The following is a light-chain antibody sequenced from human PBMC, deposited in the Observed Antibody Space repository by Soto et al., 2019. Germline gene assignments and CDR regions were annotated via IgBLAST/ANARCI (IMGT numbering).Light chain of an antibody. V-gene: IGKV3-15*01. Sequence: EIVMTQSPATLSVSPGGRATLSCRASQSISSTLAWYQQKPGQAPRLLIYGASTRATGFPARFSGSGSGTEFTLTISSLQSEDFAVYYCQQYDNWPLAFGEGTKVEIK. J-gene: IGKJ4*01. CDR3: QQYDNWPLA. CDR2: GAS. CDR1: QSISST.